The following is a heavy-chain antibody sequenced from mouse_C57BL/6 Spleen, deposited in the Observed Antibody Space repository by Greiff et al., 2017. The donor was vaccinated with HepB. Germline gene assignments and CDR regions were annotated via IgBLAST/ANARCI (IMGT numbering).Heavy chain of an antibody. J-gene: IGHJ1*03. CDR2: ISNLAYSI. CDR1: GFTFSDYR. CDR3: ARASTTRYFDV. V-gene: IGHV5-15*01. D-gene: IGHD2-12*01. Sequence: EVHLVESGGGLVQPGGSLKLSCAASGFTFSDYRMAWVRQAPRKGPEWVAFISNLAYSIYYADTVTGRFTISRENAKNTLYLEMSSLRSEDTAMYYCARASTTRYFDVWGTGTTVTVSS.